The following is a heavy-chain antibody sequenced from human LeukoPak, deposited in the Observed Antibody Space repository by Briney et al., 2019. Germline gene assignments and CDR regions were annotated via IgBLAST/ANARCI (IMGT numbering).Heavy chain of an antibody. Sequence: TGGSLRLSCTASGFTFSSSWMSWVRQAPGRGLEWVASIKQDGSQKYYVDSVKGRFTISRDNAKNSLYLQMNSLRAEDTAVYYCAELGITMIGGVWGKGTTVTISS. V-gene: IGHV3-7*01. CDR2: IKQDGSQK. CDR3: AELGITMIGGV. CDR1: GFTFSSSW. J-gene: IGHJ6*04. D-gene: IGHD3-10*02.